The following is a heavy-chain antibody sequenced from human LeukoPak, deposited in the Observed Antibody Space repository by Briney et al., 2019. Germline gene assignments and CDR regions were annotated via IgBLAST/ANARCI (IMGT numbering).Heavy chain of an antibody. V-gene: IGHV4-4*02. Sequence: SETLSLTCAVSGGSISSSNWRRWVRPPPGKGLEWIGEIYHSGSTNYNPSLKSRVTISVDKSKNQFSLKLSSVTAADTAVYYCVRDTGELLRYTGAFDIWGQGTMVTVSS. CDR3: VRDTGELLRYTGAFDI. CDR1: GGSISSSNW. CDR2: IYHSGST. J-gene: IGHJ3*02. D-gene: IGHD1-26*01.